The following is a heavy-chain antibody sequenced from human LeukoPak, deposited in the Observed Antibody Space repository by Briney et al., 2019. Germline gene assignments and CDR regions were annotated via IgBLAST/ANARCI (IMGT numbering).Heavy chain of an antibody. Sequence: RSGGSLRLSCAASGFTFDDFGMSWVRQAPGKGLEWVSGINWNGGSTGYADSVKGRFTISRDKAKNSLYLQMNSLRAEDTALYNCARGPFWSGSTYYLDYWGQGTLVTVSA. J-gene: IGHJ4*02. D-gene: IGHD3-3*01. CDR2: INWNGGST. CDR3: ARGPFWSGSTYYLDY. V-gene: IGHV3-20*01. CDR1: GFTFDDFG.